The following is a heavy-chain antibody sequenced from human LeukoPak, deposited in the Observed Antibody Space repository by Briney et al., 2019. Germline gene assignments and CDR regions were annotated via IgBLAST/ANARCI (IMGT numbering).Heavy chain of an antibody. V-gene: IGHV3-49*03. J-gene: IGHJ4*02. CDR2: IRSKAYGGTT. D-gene: IGHD1-26*01. Sequence: PGGSLRLSCTASGFTFGDYAMSWFRQAPGKGREWVGFIRSKAYGGTTEYAASVKGRFTISRDDPKSIAYLQMNSLKTEDTAVYYCTRGVGATTSFWGQGTLVTVSS. CDR3: TRGVGATTSF. CDR1: GFTFGDYA.